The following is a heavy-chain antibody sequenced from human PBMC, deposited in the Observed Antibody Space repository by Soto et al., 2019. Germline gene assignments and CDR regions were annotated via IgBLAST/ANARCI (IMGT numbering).Heavy chain of an antibody. Sequence: QLQLQESGPGLVKPSETLSLTCTVSGGSISSSSYYWGWIRQPPGKGLEWIGSIYYSGSTYYNPSLKTRVTISVDTSKNQFSLKLSSVTAADTAVYYGASGDSSGWYGGFDYWGQGTLVTVSS. CDR1: GGSISSSSYY. CDR2: IYYSGST. V-gene: IGHV4-39*01. CDR3: ASGDSSGWYGGFDY. D-gene: IGHD6-19*01. J-gene: IGHJ4*02.